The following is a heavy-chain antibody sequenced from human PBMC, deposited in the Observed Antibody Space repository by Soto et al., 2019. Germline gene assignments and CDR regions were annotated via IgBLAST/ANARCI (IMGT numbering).Heavy chain of an antibody. CDR1: GYTFTSYG. J-gene: IGHJ6*02. V-gene: IGHV1-18*01. CDR2: ISAYNGNT. D-gene: IGHD6-19*01. Sequence: QVQLVQSGAEVKKPGASVKVSCKASGYTFTSYGISWVRQAPGQGLEWMGWISAYNGNTNYAQKHQGRVTMTTDTSTSTAYMELRSLSADDTAVYSCARDRRYSSGWTGGYYYYYGMDVWGQGTTVTVSS. CDR3: ARDRRYSSGWTGGYYYYYGMDV.